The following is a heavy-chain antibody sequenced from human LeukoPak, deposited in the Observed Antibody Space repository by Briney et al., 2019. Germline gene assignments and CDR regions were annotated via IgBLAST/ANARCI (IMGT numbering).Heavy chain of an antibody. CDR3: ANLDPIAARNSGYYMDV. CDR2: IRYDGSNK. CDR1: GFTFSSYG. V-gene: IGHV3-30*02. J-gene: IGHJ6*03. Sequence: PGGSLRLSCAASGFTFSSYGMHWVRQAPGKGLEWVAFIRYDGSNKYYADSVKGRFTISRDNSKNTLYLQMNSLRAEDTAVYYCANLDPIAARNSGYYMDVWGKGTTVTVSS. D-gene: IGHD6-13*01.